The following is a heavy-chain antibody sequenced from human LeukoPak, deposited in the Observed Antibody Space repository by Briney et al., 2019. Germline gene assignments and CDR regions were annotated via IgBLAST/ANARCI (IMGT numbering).Heavy chain of an antibody. CDR3: ARGPGLAMATGY. D-gene: IGHD5-18*01. CDR1: GGTFSSYA. CDR2: IIPILGIA. J-gene: IGHJ4*02. V-gene: IGHV1-69*04. Sequence: ASVTVSCTASGGTFSSYAISWVRQAPGQGLEWMGRIIPILGIANYAQKFQGRVTITADKSTSTAYMELSSLRSEDTAVYYCARGPGLAMATGYWGQGTLVTVSS.